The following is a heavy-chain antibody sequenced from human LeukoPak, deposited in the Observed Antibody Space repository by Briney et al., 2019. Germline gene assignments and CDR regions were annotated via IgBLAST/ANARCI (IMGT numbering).Heavy chain of an antibody. CDR3: ASEHPYYYGSGSYSDV. D-gene: IGHD3-10*01. V-gene: IGHV3-48*01. CDR2: ISSTGGTI. J-gene: IGHJ6*02. CDR1: GFTFRNYL. Sequence: GGSLRLSCAASGFTFRNYLMNWVRQAPGKGLEWVSFISSTGGTIYYADSVKGRFTVSRDNGKNSLLLQMNSLRAEDTAVYYCASEHPYYYGSGSYSDVWGQGTTVTVSS.